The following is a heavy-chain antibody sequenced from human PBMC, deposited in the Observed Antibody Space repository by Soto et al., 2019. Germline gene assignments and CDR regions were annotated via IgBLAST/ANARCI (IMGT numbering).Heavy chain of an antibody. CDR2: ISAHNGNT. J-gene: IGHJ4*02. CDR3: ARDPEIFDY. V-gene: IGHV1-18*01. Sequence: QVQLVQSGAEVKKPGASVKVSCKASGYTFTSYGISWVRQAPGQGREWMGWISAHNGNTRYAHKVQGRVTMTTDTSTSTASMELRSLRSDDTAVYYCARDPEIFDYWCQGTLVTVSS. CDR1: GYTFTSYG.